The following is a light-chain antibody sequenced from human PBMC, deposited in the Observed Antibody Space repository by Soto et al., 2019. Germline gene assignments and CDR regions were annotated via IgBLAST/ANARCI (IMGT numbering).Light chain of an antibody. CDR1: SSDVGSYNY. CDR3: CSFAGSYTYV. V-gene: IGLV2-11*01. CDR2: DVS. J-gene: IGLJ1*01. Sequence: QSALTQPRSVSGSPGQSVTISCTGTSSDVGSYNYVSWYQQHPGKAPKVMIYDVSERPSGVPDRFSGSKSGSTASLTISGLQADDEADYYCCSFAGSYTYVFGTGTKLTVL.